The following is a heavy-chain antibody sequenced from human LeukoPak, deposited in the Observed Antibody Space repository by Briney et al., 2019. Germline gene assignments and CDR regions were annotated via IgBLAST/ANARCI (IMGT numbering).Heavy chain of an antibody. J-gene: IGHJ4*02. D-gene: IGHD3-22*01. V-gene: IGHV1-69*05. CDR3: ARDRRDFKDDSSGYYYVGYFDY. CDR2: IIPIFGTA. CDR1: GGTFSSYA. Sequence: SVKVSCKASGGTFSSYAISWVRQAPGQGLEWMGRIIPIFGTANSAQKFQGRVTITTDESTSTAYMELSSLRSEDTAVYYCARDRRDFKDDSSGYYYVGYFDYWGQGTLVTVSS.